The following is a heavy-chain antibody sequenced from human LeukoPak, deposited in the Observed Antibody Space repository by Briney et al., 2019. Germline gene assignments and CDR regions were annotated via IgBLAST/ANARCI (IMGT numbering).Heavy chain of an antibody. CDR1: GGSISSGGYS. D-gene: IGHD3-22*01. Sequence: SETLSLTCAVSGGSISSGGYSWSWIRQPPGKGLEWIGYIYHSGSTYYNPSLKSRVTISVDRSKNQFSLKLSSVTAADTAVYYCARQDYYDSSGYFDYWGQGTLVTVPS. V-gene: IGHV4-30-2*01. CDR2: IYHSGST. J-gene: IGHJ4*02. CDR3: ARQDYYDSSGYFDY.